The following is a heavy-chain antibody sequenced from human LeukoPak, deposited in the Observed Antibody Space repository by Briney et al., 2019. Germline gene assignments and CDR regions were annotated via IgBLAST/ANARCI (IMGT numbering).Heavy chain of an antibody. CDR2: INRSGST. CDR1: GGSISSGDYY. CDR3: ARLNPSTADDYGSGSYVLD. D-gene: IGHD3-10*01. J-gene: IGHJ4*02. Sequence: PSQTLSLTCTVSGGSISSGDYYWSWIRQPPGKGLEWIGEINRSGSTNYNPSLKSRVTISVDTSKNQFSLKLSSVTAADTAVYYCARLNPSTADDYGSGSYVLDWGQGTLVTVSS. V-gene: IGHV4-30-4*08.